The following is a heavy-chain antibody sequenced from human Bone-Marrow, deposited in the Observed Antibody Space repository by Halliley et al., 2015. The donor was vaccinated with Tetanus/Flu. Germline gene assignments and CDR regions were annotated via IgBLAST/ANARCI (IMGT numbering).Heavy chain of an antibody. CDR3: ARGPFWSDSPTYNGLDV. CDR2: IFPSGNP. V-gene: IGHV4-31*02. D-gene: IGHD3-3*01. J-gene: IGHJ6*02. Sequence: YIFPSGNPYYNPSLKSRVSISQDTSKNPFPLRLSSLTAADTAVYYCARGPFWSDSPTYNGLDVWGQGTTVTVSS.